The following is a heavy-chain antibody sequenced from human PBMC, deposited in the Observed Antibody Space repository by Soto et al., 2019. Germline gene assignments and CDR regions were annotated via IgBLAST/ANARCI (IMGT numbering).Heavy chain of an antibody. CDR1: GYTFTSYG. Sequence: GASVKVSCKASGYTFTSYGISWLRQAPGQGLEWMGWISAYNGNTNYAQKLQGRVTMTTDTSTSTAYMELRSLRSDDTAVYYCARDLSSYDILTGYSNYYGMDVWGQGTTVTVSS. CDR3: ARDLSSYDILTGYSNYYGMDV. D-gene: IGHD3-9*01. CDR2: ISAYNGNT. V-gene: IGHV1-18*01. J-gene: IGHJ6*02.